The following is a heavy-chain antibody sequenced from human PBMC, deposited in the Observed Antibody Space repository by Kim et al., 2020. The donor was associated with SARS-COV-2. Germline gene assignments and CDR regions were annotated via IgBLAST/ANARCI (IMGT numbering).Heavy chain of an antibody. J-gene: IGHJ4*02. CDR3: AKDIIRDTIFGGVFDY. D-gene: IGHD3-3*01. CDR1: GFTFDDYA. V-gene: IGHV3-9*01. CDR2: ISWNSGSI. Sequence: GGSLRLSCAASGFTFDDYAMHWVRQAPGKGLEWVSGISWNSGSIGYADSVKGRFTISRDNAKNSLYLQMNSLRAEDTALYYCAKDIIRDTIFGGVFDYWGQGTLVTVSS.